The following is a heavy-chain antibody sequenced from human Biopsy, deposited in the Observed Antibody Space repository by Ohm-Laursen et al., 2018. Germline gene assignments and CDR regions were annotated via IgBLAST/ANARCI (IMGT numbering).Heavy chain of an antibody. D-gene: IGHD3-16*01. CDR3: ARENYYETGGYDGFSDS. J-gene: IGHJ4*02. V-gene: IGHV1-69*06. CDR2: NIPIFDTA. CDR1: TGSFNSYA. Sequence: SSAKVSCNAATGSFNSYAISWVRQAPGQGLGWVGGNIPIFDTANYAQKFQGRVTITADKSTTTSYMVLSSLRSDDTAIYYCARENYYETGGYDGFSDSWGQGTLISVSS.